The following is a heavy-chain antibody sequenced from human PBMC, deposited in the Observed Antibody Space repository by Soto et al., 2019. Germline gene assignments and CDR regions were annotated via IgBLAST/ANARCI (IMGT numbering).Heavy chain of an antibody. CDR3: AKDHYYGSGSYPHISHSSADYYFDY. J-gene: IGHJ4*02. D-gene: IGHD3-10*01. CDR1: GFTFSSYG. V-gene: IGHV3-30*18. CDR2: ISYDGSNK. Sequence: GGSLRLSCAASGFTFSSYGMHWVRQAPGKGLEWVAVISYDGSNKYYADSVKGRFTISRDNSKNTLYLQMNSLRAEDTAVYYCAKDHYYGSGSYPHISHSSADYYFDYWGQGTLVTVSS.